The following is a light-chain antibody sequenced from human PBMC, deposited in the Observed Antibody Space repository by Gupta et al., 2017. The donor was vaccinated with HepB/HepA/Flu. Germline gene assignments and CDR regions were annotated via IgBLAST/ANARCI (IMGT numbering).Light chain of an antibody. CDR1: QSLSGSL. J-gene: IGKJ1*01. V-gene: IGKV3-20*01. Sequence: EIVLTQSPGTLSLSPGERATLSCRASQSLSGSLLAWYQQKPGQAPRLLIYGASSRANGIPDRFTGSGSGTDFTLTINRLEPEDFAVYFCHQEGDSPRTFGQGTKVEIK. CDR2: GAS. CDR3: HQEGDSPRT.